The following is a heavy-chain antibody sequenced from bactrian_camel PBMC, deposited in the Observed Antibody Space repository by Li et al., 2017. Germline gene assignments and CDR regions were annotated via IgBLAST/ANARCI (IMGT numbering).Heavy chain of an antibody. Sequence: VQLVESGGGSVQTGGSLRLSCEISLYIYSSYCMGWFRQAPGKERVAVAAHYTGTATTYVADSVKGRFTISQDAFKGTMYLEMDALKPEDTAMYYCAAHRRFVCSTRVDDFGDWGQGTQVTVS. CDR2: HYTGTATT. CDR3: AAHRRFVCSTRVDDFGD. J-gene: IGHJ6*01. D-gene: IGHD2*01. CDR1: LYIYSSYC. V-gene: IGHV3S1*01.